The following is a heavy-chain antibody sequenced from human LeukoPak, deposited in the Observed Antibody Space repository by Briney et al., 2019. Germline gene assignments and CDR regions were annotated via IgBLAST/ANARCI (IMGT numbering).Heavy chain of an antibody. V-gene: IGHV1-2*02. J-gene: IGHJ4*02. D-gene: IGHD2-15*01. CDR3: ARAPGYCSGGSCSSGSYYFDY. CDR2: INPNRGGT. Sequence: ASVKVSCKASGYTFTGYYMHWVRQAPGQGLEWMGWINPNRGGTNYAQKFQGRATMTRETSISTADMERRRLRPDDTDVYYCARAPGYCSGGSCSSGSYYFDYWGQGTLVTVSS. CDR1: GYTFTGYY.